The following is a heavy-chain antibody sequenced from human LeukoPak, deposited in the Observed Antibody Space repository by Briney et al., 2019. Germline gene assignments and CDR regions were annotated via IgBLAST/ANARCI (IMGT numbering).Heavy chain of an antibody. J-gene: IGHJ4*02. CDR3: ARLRSGGYFEY. CDR2: VYDSGSG. Sequence: SETLSLTCTVSGGSVSSGGYCWSWIRQPPGKGLDWIGYVYDSGSGKYKPSLNSRVTISIDTSKNQFSLKLNSVTAADTAVYYCARLRSGGYFEYWGQGTLVTVFS. V-gene: IGHV4-61*08. CDR1: GGSVSSGGYC. D-gene: IGHD4-17*01.